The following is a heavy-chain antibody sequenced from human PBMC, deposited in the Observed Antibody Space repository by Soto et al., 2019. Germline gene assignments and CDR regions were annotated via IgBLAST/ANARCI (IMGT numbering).Heavy chain of an antibody. D-gene: IGHD3-22*01. V-gene: IGHV1-46*01. Sequence: ASVKVSCKASGYTFTSYYIHWVRQAPGQGLEWMGIINPSGGSTSYAQKFQGRVTMTRDTSTSTVYMELSRLRSEDTAVYYCARDRKYYYDSSGYLLYGMDVWGQGTT. J-gene: IGHJ6*02. CDR2: INPSGGST. CDR3: ARDRKYYYDSSGYLLYGMDV. CDR1: GYTFTSYY.